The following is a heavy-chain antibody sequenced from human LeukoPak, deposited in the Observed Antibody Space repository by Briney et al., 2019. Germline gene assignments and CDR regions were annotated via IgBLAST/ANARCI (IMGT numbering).Heavy chain of an antibody. J-gene: IGHJ4*02. Sequence: PSETLSLTCTVSGGSISSYYWSWIRQPPGQGLEWIGYIYYSGSTNYNPSLKSRVTISVDTSKNQFSLKLSSGTAADTAVYYCARETYDSSGYYYGYDYWGQGTLVTVSS. CDR3: ARETYDSSGYYYGYDY. V-gene: IGHV4-59*01. CDR2: IYYSGST. D-gene: IGHD3-22*01. CDR1: GGSISSYY.